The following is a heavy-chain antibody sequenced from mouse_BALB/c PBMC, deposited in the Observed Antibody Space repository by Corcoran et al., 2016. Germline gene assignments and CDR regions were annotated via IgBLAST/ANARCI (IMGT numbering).Heavy chain of an antibody. J-gene: IGHJ2*01. D-gene: IGHD2-4*01. CDR3: ARKNYDYDFDY. CDR1: GYTFTNYG. CDR2: INTYTGEP. V-gene: IGHV9-1*02. Sequence: QIQLVQSGPELKKPGETVKISCKASGYTFTNYGMNWVKQAPGKGLKWMGWINTYTGEPTYADDFKGRFAFSLETSASTAYLQINNLKNEDMATYFCARKNYDYDFDYWGQGTTLTASS.